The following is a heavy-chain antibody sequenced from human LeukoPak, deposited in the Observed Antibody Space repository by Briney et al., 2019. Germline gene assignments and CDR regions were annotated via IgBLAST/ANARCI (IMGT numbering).Heavy chain of an antibody. Sequence: PGGSLRLSCAASGFTFDDYGMSWVRQAPGKGLEWVSGINWNGGSTGYADSVKGRFTISRDNAKNSLYLQMNSLRAEDTALYYCARIYNYDSSGSSFDYWGQGTLVTVSS. CDR1: GFTFDDYG. CDR3: ARIYNYDSSGSSFDY. J-gene: IGHJ4*02. CDR2: INWNGGST. V-gene: IGHV3-20*04. D-gene: IGHD3-22*01.